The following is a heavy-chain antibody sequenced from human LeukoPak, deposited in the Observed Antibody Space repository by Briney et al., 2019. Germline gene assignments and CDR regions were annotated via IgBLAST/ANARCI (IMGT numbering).Heavy chain of an antibody. Sequence: GGSLRLSCAASGFTFSTSGRNWVRQAPGRGLEWVSSISPTGGAIFYADSVKGRFTISRDNSKNTLYLQMNSLRAEDTAVYYCAKSPRLINWFDPWGQGTLVTVSS. D-gene: IGHD2-21*02. CDR2: ISPTGGAI. CDR1: GFTFSTSG. CDR3: AKSPRLINWFDP. J-gene: IGHJ5*02. V-gene: IGHV3-23*01.